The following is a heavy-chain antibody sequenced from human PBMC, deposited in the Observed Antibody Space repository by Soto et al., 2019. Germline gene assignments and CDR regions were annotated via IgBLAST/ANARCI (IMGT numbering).Heavy chain of an antibody. CDR3: ASGVVPAANGMDV. V-gene: IGHV3-7*01. CDR1: GFTFSSYW. D-gene: IGHD2-2*01. J-gene: IGHJ6*02. Sequence: GGSLRLSCAASGFTFSSYWMSWVRQAPGKGLEWVANIKQDGSEKYYVDSVKGRFTISRDNAKNSLYLQMNSLRAEDTAVYYCASGVVPAANGMDVWGQGTTVTVSS. CDR2: IKQDGSEK.